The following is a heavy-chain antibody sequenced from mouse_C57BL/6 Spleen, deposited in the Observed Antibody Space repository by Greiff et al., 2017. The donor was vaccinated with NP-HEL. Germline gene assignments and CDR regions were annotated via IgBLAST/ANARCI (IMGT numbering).Heavy chain of an antibody. J-gene: IGHJ1*03. D-gene: IGHD1-1*01. CDR3: ARSGDYYGSSYRWDFDV. CDR1: GYTFTSYT. V-gene: IGHV1-4*01. Sequence: QVQLQQSGAELARPGASVKMSCKASGYTFTSYTMHWVKQRPGQGLEWIGYINPSSGYTKYNQKFKDKATLTADKSSSTAYMQLSGLTSEDSAVYYCARSGDYYGSSYRWDFDVWGTGTTVTVSS. CDR2: INPSSGYT.